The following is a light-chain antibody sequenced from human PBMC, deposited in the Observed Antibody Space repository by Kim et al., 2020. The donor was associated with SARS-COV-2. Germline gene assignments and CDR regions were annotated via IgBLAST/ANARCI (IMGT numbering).Light chain of an antibody. Sequence: SPGEGVTRSCRASQTMSSNLAWYQQKPGQSPRLLIYGASTRATGIPDRFSGSGSGTDFTLTISSLRSEDVAVYFCQQYNNWPPDYTFGQGTKLEI. J-gene: IGKJ2*01. CDR3: QQYNNWPPDYT. V-gene: IGKV3-15*01. CDR2: GAS. CDR1: QTMSSN.